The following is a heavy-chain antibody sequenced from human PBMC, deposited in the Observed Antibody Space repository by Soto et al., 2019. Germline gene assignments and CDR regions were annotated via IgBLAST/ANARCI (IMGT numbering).Heavy chain of an antibody. V-gene: IGHV3-13*01. CDR1: GFTFSNYD. J-gene: IGHJ4*02. CDR2: IGTAGDT. CDR3: ARGSPSHFDY. Sequence: PGGSLRLSCAASGFTFSNYDMHWVRQVTGKGLEWVSTIGTAGDTYYPGSVKGRFTISRENAKNTLYLQMNSLRAEDTAVYYCARGSPSHFDYWGQGTLVTVSS.